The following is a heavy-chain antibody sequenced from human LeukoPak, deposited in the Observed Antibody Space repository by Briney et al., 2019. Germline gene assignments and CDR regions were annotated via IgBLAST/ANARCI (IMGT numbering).Heavy chain of an antibody. J-gene: IGHJ3*02. D-gene: IGHD1-26*01. CDR2: IYSGGST. CDR1: GFTVSGNY. Sequence: GGSLRLSCAASGFTVSGNYMSWVRQAPGKGLEWVSAIYSGGSTYYADSVKGRFTISRDNSKNTLYFQMNSLRAEDTAVYYCAREPVGATRAFDIWGQGTMVTVSS. V-gene: IGHV3-53*01. CDR3: AREPVGATRAFDI.